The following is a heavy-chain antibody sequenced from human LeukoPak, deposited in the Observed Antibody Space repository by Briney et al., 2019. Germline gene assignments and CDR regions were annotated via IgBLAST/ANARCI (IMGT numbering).Heavy chain of an antibody. Sequence: WVRQMPGKGLEWIGYIYHSGSSYYNPSLKSRVTLSADRSKNQFSLKLTSVTAADTAVYYCARASGADEMYNWFDPWGQGTLVIVSS. CDR3: ARASGADEMYNWFDP. J-gene: IGHJ5*02. CDR2: IYHSGSS. V-gene: IGHV4-30-2*01. D-gene: IGHD2-8*02.